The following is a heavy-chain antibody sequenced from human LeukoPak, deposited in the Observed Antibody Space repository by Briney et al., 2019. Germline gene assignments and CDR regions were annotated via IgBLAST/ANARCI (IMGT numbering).Heavy chain of an antibody. CDR3: ARDLGSGTPLDC. CDR2: IRSDGTST. CDR1: GFSFSSYW. J-gene: IGHJ4*02. V-gene: IGHV3-74*01. Sequence: GGSLRLSCEASGFSFSSYWMHWVRQALGEGPVWVSLIRSDGTSTSYADSVKGRFTISRDNAKNTLYLQMNSLRAEDTAVYYCARDLGSGTPLDCRGQGTLVTVSS. D-gene: IGHD1-7*01.